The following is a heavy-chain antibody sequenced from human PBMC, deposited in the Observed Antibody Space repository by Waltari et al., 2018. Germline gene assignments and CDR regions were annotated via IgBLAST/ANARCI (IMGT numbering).Heavy chain of an antibody. V-gene: IGHV3-30*01. CDR2: MSYDGISR. CDR1: GFTSSNWL. D-gene: IGHD2-15*01. J-gene: IGHJ4*02. Sequence: VVSGGGVAPPGRSLRVSCAAPGFTSSNWLIHWVRQAPGKGLEGVAAMSYDGISRYYADSVKGRFTIGGDDSKNTVYLQIDSLRPEDTAVYYCAREGGTSGYSGYFDHWGQGTLVTVSS. CDR3: AREGGTSGYSGYFDH.